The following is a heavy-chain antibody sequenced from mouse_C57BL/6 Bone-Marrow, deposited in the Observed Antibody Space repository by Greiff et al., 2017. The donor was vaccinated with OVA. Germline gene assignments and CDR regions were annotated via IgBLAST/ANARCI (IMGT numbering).Heavy chain of an antibody. CDR3: ARGLFYYAMDY. Sequence: VQLQQSGAELARPGASVKLSCKASGYTFTSYGISWVKQRTGQGLEWIGDINPNNGGTIYNQKFKGKATLTVDKSSSTAYMELRSLTSEDTAVYYCARGLFYYAMDYWGQGTSVTVSS. J-gene: IGHJ4*01. CDR2: INPNNGGT. V-gene: IGHV1-81*01. CDR1: GYTFTSYG.